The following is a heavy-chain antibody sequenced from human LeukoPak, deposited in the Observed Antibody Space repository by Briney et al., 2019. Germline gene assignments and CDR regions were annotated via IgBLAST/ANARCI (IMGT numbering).Heavy chain of an antibody. CDR3: ARDLSGNYYFDY. Sequence: PGGSLRLSCAASGXTFSSYAMHWVRQAPGKGLEWVALISYDGSNKYYADSVKGRITISRDNSKNTLYLQMNSLRPEDTAVYCCARDLSGNYYFDYWGQGTLVTVSS. V-gene: IGHV3-30-3*01. CDR1: GXTFSSYA. D-gene: IGHD1-26*01. J-gene: IGHJ4*02. CDR2: ISYDGSNK.